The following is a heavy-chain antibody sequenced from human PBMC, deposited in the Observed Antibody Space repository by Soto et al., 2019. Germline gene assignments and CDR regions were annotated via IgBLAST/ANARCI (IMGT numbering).Heavy chain of an antibody. J-gene: IGHJ6*02. D-gene: IGHD2-2*01. CDR2: IYPGDSDT. V-gene: IGHV5-51*01. CDR1: GYSFTSYW. CDR3: ARHYCSSTSCYPVYYYYYGMDV. Sequence: GESLKISCKASGYSFTSYWIGWVRQIPGKGLEWMGIIYPGDSDTRYSPSFQGQVTISADKSISTAYLQWSSLKASDTAMYYCARHYCSSTSCYPVYYYYYGMDVWGQGTTVTVSS.